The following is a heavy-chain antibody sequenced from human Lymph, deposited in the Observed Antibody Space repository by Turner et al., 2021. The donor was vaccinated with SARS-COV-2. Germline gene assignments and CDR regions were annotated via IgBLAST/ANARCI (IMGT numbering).Heavy chain of an antibody. J-gene: IGHJ4*02. V-gene: IGHV4-59*01. CDR2: SYYSGST. CDR1: GDSISNYY. CDR3: ARGFDY. Sequence: QVQLQESGPRLVKPSETLSPTCTVSGDSISNYYWSWIRQPPGKALEWFRYSYYSGSTNYNPSLKGRVTISVDTSKNHFSLKLSSVTAADTAVYYCARGFDYWGQGTLVTVSS.